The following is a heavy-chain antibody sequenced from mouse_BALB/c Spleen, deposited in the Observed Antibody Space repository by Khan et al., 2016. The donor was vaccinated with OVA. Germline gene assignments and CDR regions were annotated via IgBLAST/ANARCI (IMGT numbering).Heavy chain of an antibody. V-gene: IGHV2-2*02. D-gene: IGHD1-1*01. CDR3: ARRGYYYGRGAWFPY. Sequence: QVQLQQSGPGLVQPSQSLSITCTVSGFSLTSYGVHWVRQSPGKGLEWLGVIWSGGSTGYNAAFISRLSISKDNSKSQVFFKMNSLQANDTAIYYCARRGYYYGRGAWFPYWGQGTLVTVSA. CDR2: IWSGGST. CDR1: GFSLTSYG. J-gene: IGHJ3*01.